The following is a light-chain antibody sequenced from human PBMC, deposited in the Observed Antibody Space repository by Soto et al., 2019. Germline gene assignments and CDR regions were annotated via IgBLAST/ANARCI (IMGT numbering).Light chain of an antibody. V-gene: IGLV2-14*01. CDR2: DVS. Sequence: QSALTQPASVSGSPGQSIAISCTGTSSDVGGYNYVSWYQQHQGKVPKLMIYDVSNRPSGVSTRFSGSKSDNTASLTISGLQTEDEADYFCASYTSSSTLVFGGGTKLTVL. J-gene: IGLJ3*02. CDR3: ASYTSSSTLV. CDR1: SSDVGGYNY.